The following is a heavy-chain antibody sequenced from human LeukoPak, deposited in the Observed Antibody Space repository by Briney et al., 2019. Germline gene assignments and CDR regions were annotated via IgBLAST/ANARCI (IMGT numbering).Heavy chain of an antibody. V-gene: IGHV3-74*01. Sequence: PGGSLRLSCAASGFTFSSYWMHWVRQAPGKGLVWVSRINSDGSSTSYADSVKGRFTISRDNAKNTLYLQVNSLRAEDTAVYYCAKAQYYYDSRDPDFDYWGQGTLVTVSS. CDR2: INSDGSST. CDR3: AKAQYYYDSRDPDFDY. D-gene: IGHD3-22*01. J-gene: IGHJ4*02. CDR1: GFTFSSYW.